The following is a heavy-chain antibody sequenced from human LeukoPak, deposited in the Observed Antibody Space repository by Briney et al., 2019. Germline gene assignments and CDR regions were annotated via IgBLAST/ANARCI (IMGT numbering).Heavy chain of an antibody. Sequence: GGSLRLSCTASGFTFGDYAMSWVRQAPGKGLEWVGFIRSKAYGGTTEYAASVKGRFTISRDDSKSTAYLQMNSLKTEDTAVYYCTRRDIVVVVAATHAFDIWGQGTMVTVSS. CDR2: IRSKAYGGTT. CDR1: GFTFGDYA. D-gene: IGHD2-15*01. V-gene: IGHV3-49*04. J-gene: IGHJ3*02. CDR3: TRRDIVVVVAATHAFDI.